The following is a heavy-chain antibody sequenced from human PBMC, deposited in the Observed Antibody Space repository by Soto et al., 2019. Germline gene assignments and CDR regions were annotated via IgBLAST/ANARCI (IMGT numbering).Heavy chain of an antibody. CDR3: ARSAARRGVYYYGMDV. J-gene: IGHJ6*02. D-gene: IGHD6-6*01. V-gene: IGHV1-46*01. Sequence: ASVKVSCKASGYTFTSDYMHWVRQAPGQGLEWMGIINPSGGSTSYAQKFQGRVTMTRETSTSTVYMELSSLRSEDTAVYYCARSAARRGVYYYGMDVWGQGTTVTVSS. CDR2: INPSGGST. CDR1: GYTFTSDY.